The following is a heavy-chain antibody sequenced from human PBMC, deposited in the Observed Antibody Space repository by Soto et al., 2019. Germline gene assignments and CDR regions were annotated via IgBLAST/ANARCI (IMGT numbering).Heavy chain of an antibody. Sequence: QVELQESGPGQVKPSQTLSLTCTVSGVSVSSGSYYWSWIRHHPEMGLEKIGYIYHTGNTYYNPSLESRVTMSVDPPKNEFSLTLTSVTAADTAVYYCARTGVTSYYFDHWGPGTLVTVSS. V-gene: IGHV4-31*03. CDR2: IYHTGNT. CDR1: GVSVSSGSYY. J-gene: IGHJ4*02. D-gene: IGHD2-8*02. CDR3: ARTGVTSYYFDH.